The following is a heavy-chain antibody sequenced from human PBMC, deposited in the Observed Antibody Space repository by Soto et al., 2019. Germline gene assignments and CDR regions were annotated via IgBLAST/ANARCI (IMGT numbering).Heavy chain of an antibody. CDR3: ASVKLELQPY. CDR1: GGSISSSSYY. D-gene: IGHD1-7*01. CDR2: IYYSGST. Sequence: PSEILSLTCTVSGGSISSSSYYWGWIRQPPGKGLEWIGSIYYSGSTYYNPSLKSRVTISVDTSKNQFSLKLSSVTAADTAVYYCASVKLELQPYWGQGTLVTVSS. J-gene: IGHJ4*02. V-gene: IGHV4-39*01.